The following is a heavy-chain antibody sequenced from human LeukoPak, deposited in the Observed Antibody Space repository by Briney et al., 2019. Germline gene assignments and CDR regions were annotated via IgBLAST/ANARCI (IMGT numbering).Heavy chain of an antibody. CDR2: IKEDGSIQ. D-gene: IGHD6-19*01. CDR1: GFTFSSYW. CDR3: ARDVWAAVAVSDY. Sequence: GGSLRLSCVASGFTFSSYWMSWVRQAPGKGLEGLANIKEDGSIQDYMDSVRGRFTISRDNAKTSVYLQMHSLRADATAVYYCARDVWAAVAVSDYWGQGTLVTVSS. V-gene: IGHV3-7*01. J-gene: IGHJ4*02.